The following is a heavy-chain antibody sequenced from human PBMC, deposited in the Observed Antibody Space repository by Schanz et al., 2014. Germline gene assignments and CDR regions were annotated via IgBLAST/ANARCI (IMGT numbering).Heavy chain of an antibody. CDR1: GLTLSSYA. CDR3: ARPRFDYGEVDY. V-gene: IGHV3-33*08. J-gene: IGHJ4*02. CDR2: IWSDGSGK. Sequence: VQLVESGGYLVQPGGSLRLSCAAYGLTLSSYAMHWVRQAPGKGLEWVAVIWSDGSGKYYADSVRGRFTISRDRFQNTLYLRMSSLRAEDTAVYYCARPRFDYGEVDYWGQGTLVTVSS. D-gene: IGHD4-17*01.